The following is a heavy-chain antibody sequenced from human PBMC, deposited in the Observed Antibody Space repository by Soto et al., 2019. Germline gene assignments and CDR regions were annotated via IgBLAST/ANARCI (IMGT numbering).Heavy chain of an antibody. D-gene: IGHD3-22*01. CDR2: IYYSGST. CDR1: GGSISSYY. V-gene: IGHV4-59*01. Sequence: SETLSLTCTVSGGSISSYYWSWIRQPPGKGLEWIGYIYYSGSTNYNPSLKSRVTISVDTSKNQFSLKLSSVTAADTALYYCARGPYYYDSSGYYLDYWGQGTLVTVPQ. J-gene: IGHJ4*02. CDR3: ARGPYYYDSSGYYLDY.